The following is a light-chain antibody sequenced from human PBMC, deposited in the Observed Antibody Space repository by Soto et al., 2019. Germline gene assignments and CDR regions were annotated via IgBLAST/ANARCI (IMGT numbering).Light chain of an antibody. CDR2: GAS. CDR1: QGISSW. J-gene: IGKJ5*01. V-gene: IGKV1D-12*01. Sequence: DIQMTQSPSSVSASVGDRVTITCRASQGISSWLAWYQQKPGRAPTLLIYGASTLQSAVPSRFIVSGSWTDFTLTISNLQPEDFATYYCQQLNAYPLTFGQGTRLEIK. CDR3: QQLNAYPLT.